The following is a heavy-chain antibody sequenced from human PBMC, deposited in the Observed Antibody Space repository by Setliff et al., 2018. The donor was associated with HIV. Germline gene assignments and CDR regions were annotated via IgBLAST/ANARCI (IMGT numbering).Heavy chain of an antibody. J-gene: IGHJ4*02. CDR2: INNDTTTT. CDR1: GFTFSRYW. V-gene: IGHV3-74*01. Sequence: PEGSLRLSCAASGFTFSRYWMHWVRQAPGQGLVWVSGINNDTTTTTYADSVKGRFSISRDNAKNTLYLQMNGLRGEDTAVYYCAMFSSSSGWGQGTQVTVSS. D-gene: IGHD6-6*01. CDR3: AMFSSSSG.